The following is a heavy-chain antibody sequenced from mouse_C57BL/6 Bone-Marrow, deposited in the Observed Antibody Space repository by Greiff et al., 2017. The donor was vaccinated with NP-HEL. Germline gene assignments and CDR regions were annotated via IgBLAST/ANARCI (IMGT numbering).Heavy chain of an antibody. CDR3: AREGWPLRAMDY. CDR2: IWSGGST. V-gene: IGHV2-2*01. J-gene: IGHJ4*01. CDR1: GFSLTSYG. D-gene: IGHD1-1*02. Sequence: VHLVESGPGLVQPSQSLSITCTVSGFSLTSYGVHWVRQSPGKGLEWLGVIWSGGSTDYNAAFISRLSISTDNSKSQVFFKMNSLQADDTAKDYWAREGWPLRAMDYWGQGTSVTVSS.